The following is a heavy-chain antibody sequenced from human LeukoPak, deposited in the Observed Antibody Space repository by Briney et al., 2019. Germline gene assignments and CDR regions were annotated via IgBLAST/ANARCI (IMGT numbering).Heavy chain of an antibody. J-gene: IGHJ4*02. CDR2: IRSSYT. Sequence: KPGGSLRLSCAASGFTFSDYYMSWIRQAPGKGLEWVSYIRSSYTNYADSVKGRFTISRDIAKNSLYLQMNSLKASDTAMYYCARSRYGDYWGQGTLVTVSS. CDR3: ARSRYGDY. D-gene: IGHD4-17*01. CDR1: GFTFSDYY. V-gene: IGHV3-11*03.